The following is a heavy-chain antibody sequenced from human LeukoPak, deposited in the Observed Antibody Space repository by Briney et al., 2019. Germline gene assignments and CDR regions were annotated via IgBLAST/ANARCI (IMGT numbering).Heavy chain of an antibody. D-gene: IGHD1-26*01. CDR3: AREGNSGSYLLDP. CDR1: GFTFSSYG. CDR2: ISYDGSNK. Sequence: GRSLRLSCAASGFTFSSYGMPWVRQAPGKGLEWVAVISYDGSNKYYADSVKGRFTISRDNSKNTLYLQMNSLSTEDTAVYYCAREGNSGSYLLDPWGQGTLVTVSS. V-gene: IGHV3-30*03. J-gene: IGHJ5*02.